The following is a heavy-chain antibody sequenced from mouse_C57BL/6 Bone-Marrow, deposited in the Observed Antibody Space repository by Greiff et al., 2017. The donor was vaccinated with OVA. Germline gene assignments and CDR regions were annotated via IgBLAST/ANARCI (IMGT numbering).Heavy chain of an antibody. CDR2: IDPETGGT. J-gene: IGHJ4*01. CDR1: GYTFTDYE. Sequence: QVQLKESGAELVRPGASVTLSCKASGYTFTDYEMHWAKQTPVHGLEWIGAIDPETGGTAYNQKFKGKAILTADKSSSTAYMELRSLTSEDSAVYYCTRGYSNYYAMDYWGQGTSVTVSS. CDR3: TRGYSNYYAMDY. D-gene: IGHD2-5*01. V-gene: IGHV1-15*01.